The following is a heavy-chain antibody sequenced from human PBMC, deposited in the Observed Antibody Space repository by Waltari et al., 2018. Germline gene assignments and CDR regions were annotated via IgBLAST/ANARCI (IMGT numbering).Heavy chain of an antibody. CDR1: GGTFSSYT. Sequence: QVQLVQSGAEVKKPGSSVKVSCKASGGTFSSYTISWVRQAPGQGLEWMGRIIPILGIANYAQKFQGRVTITADKSTSTAYMELSSLRSEDTAVYYCARDRYYYYGMDVWGQGTTVTVSS. CDR3: ARDRYYYYGMDV. CDR2: IIPILGIA. J-gene: IGHJ6*02. V-gene: IGHV1-69*08.